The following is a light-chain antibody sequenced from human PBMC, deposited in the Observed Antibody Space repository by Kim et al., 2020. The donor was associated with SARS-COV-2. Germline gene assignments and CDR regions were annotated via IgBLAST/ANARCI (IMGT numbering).Light chain of an antibody. CDR3: QQRGNWPPALT. CDR2: DAS. Sequence: QGEGASLSGRASHSVGISLAWDQQTPGQAPRLLIYDASIRATGIPDRFSGSGSGTDFTLTIGSLEPRDFAIYYCQQRGNWPPALTFGGGTKVDIK. CDR1: HSVGIS. J-gene: IGKJ4*01. V-gene: IGKV3-11*01.